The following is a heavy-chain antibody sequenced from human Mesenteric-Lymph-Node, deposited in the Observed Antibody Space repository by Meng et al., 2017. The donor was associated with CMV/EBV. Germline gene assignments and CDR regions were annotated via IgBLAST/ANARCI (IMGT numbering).Heavy chain of an antibody. Sequence: SETLSLTCTVSGVSISSYHWSWIRQPPGKGLEWIGYFYYSGSTNFNPSLKSRVTISVDTSKSQFSLKLSSVTAADTAVYYCARGRGYCSSTSCPIGNYGMDVWGQGTTVTVSS. D-gene: IGHD2-2*01. CDR3: ARGRGYCSSTSCPIGNYGMDV. J-gene: IGHJ6*02. CDR2: FYYSGST. V-gene: IGHV4-59*08. CDR1: GVSISSYH.